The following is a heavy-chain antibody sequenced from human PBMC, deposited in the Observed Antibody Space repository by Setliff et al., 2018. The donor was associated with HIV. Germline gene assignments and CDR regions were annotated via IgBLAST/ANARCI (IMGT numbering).Heavy chain of an antibody. Sequence: ASVKVSCKISGYTLTELSIHWVRQAPGKGLEWMANFDPEDGTANYAQKFQGRVTITADESTSTAYMELSSLRFEDTAVYYCARAKATRQARPTNCFDPWGQGTLVTVSS. J-gene: IGHJ5*02. CDR3: ARAKATRQARPTNCFDP. CDR2: FDPEDGTA. V-gene: IGHV1-24*01. D-gene: IGHD1-1*01. CDR1: GYTLTELS.